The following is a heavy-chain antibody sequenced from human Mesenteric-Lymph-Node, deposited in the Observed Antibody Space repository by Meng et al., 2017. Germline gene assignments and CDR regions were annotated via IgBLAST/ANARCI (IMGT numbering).Heavy chain of an antibody. V-gene: IGHV3-21*01. J-gene: IGHJ4*02. Sequence: GESLKISCAASGFTFSSYWMSWVRQAPGKGLEWVSSISGSSSYIYYADSVKGRFTISRDNAKNSLYLQMNSLRAEDTAAYYCAKVVSPDEDKYSSSWYSTFPSYFDYWGQGTLVTVSS. CDR1: GFTFSSYW. CDR3: AKVVSPDEDKYSSSWYSTFPSYFDY. CDR2: ISGSSSYI. D-gene: IGHD6-13*01.